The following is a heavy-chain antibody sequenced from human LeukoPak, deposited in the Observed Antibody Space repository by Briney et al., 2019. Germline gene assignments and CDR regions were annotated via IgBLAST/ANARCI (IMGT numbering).Heavy chain of an antibody. D-gene: IGHD6-13*01. Sequence: GGSPRLSCAASGFTFSSYGMHWVRQAPGKGLEWVAVISYDGSNKYYADSVKGRFTISRDNSKNTLYLQMNSLRAEDTAVYYCAKESRASSSWYVATGNYFDYWGQGTLVTVSS. CDR3: AKESRASSSWYVATGNYFDY. CDR1: GFTFSSYG. CDR2: ISYDGSNK. J-gene: IGHJ4*02. V-gene: IGHV3-30*18.